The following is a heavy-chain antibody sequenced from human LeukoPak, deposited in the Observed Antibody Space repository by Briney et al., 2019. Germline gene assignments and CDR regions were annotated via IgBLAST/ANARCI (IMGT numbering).Heavy chain of an antibody. J-gene: IGHJ5*02. D-gene: IGHD2-15*01. CDR3: ARDRGVVVSNWFEP. CDR2: MNPNSGNT. Sequence: ASVKVSCKASGYTFTSYDINWVRQATGQGLEWMGWMNPNSGNTGYAQKFQGRVTMTRNTSISTAYMELSSLRSDDTAVYYCARDRGVVVSNWFEPWGQGTLGTVSS. V-gene: IGHV1-8*02. CDR1: GYTFTSYD.